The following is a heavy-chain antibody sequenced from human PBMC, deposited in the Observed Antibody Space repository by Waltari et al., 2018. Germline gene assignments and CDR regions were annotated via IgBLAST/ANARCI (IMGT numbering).Heavy chain of an antibody. D-gene: IGHD5-12*01. CDR2: IYTSGST. Sequence: QVQLRESGPGLVKPSETLSLTCTVSGGSISSYYWSWIRQPPGKGLEWIGYIYTSGSTNYNPSLKSRVTISVDTSKNQFSLKLSSVTAADTAVYYCAGGGDGYKSYAFDIWGQGTMVTVSS. CDR1: GGSISSYY. J-gene: IGHJ3*02. V-gene: IGHV4-4*09. CDR3: AGGGDGYKSYAFDI.